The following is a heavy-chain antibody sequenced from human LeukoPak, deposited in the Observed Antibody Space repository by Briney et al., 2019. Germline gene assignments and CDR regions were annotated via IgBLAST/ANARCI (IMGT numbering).Heavy chain of an antibody. CDR3: AGGAYDFWSGYFGAFDY. J-gene: IGHJ4*02. CDR2: ISSSSSYI. D-gene: IGHD3-3*01. V-gene: IGHV3-21*01. Sequence: GGSLRLSCAASGFTFSSYSMNWVRQAPGKGLEWVSSISSSSSYIYYADSVKGRFTISRDNAKNSLYLQMNSLRAEDTAVYYCAGGAYDFWSGYFGAFDYWGQGTLVTVSS. CDR1: GFTFSSYS.